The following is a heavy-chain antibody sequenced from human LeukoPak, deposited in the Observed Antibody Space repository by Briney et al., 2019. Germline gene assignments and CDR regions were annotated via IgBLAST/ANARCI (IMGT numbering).Heavy chain of an antibody. CDR1: GFTFSSYA. CDR2: ISYDGSNK. CDR3: ARVIAVAGTAFDY. V-gene: IGHV3-30-3*01. Sequence: PGGSLRLSCAASGFTFSSYAMHWVRQAPGKGLEWVAVISYDGSNKYYADSVKGRFTISRDNSKNTLYLQMNSLRAEDTAVYYCARVIAVAGTAFDYWGQGTLVTVSS. J-gene: IGHJ4*02. D-gene: IGHD6-19*01.